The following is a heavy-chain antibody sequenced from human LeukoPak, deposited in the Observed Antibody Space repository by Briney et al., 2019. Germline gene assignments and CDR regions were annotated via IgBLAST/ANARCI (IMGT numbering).Heavy chain of an antibody. CDR2: IYYSGST. D-gene: IGHD2-2*02. V-gene: IGHV4-59*11. CDR3: ARVGHCSSTSCYTPFDY. Sequence: PSETLSLTCTVSGGSISSHYWSWIRQPPGKGLEWIGYIYYSGSTNYNPSLKSRVTISVDTSKNQFSLKLSSVTAADTAVYYCARVGHCSSTSCYTPFDYWGQGTLVTVSS. J-gene: IGHJ4*02. CDR1: GGSISSHY.